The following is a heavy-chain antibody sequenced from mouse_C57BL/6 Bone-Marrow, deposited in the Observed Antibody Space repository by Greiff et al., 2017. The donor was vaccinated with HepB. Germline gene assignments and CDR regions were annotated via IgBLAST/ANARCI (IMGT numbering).Heavy chain of an antibody. Sequence: VQLQQSGAELARPGASVKLSCKASGYTFTSYGISWVKQRTGQGLEWIGEIYPRSGNTYYNEKFKGKATLTADKSSSTAYMELRSLTSEDSAVYFGATTMVTTLFFDYWGQGTTLTVSS. CDR1: GYTFTSYG. CDR3: ATTMVTTLFFDY. V-gene: IGHV1-81*01. CDR2: IYPRSGNT. J-gene: IGHJ2*01. D-gene: IGHD2-2*01.